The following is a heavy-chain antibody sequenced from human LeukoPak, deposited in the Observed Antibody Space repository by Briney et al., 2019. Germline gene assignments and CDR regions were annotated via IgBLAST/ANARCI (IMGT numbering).Heavy chain of an antibody. Sequence: GGSLRLSCAASGFPFGSYGMHWVRQAPGKGLESVAVIWYDGSNKYYADSVKGRFTISRDNSKNTLYLQMNSLRAEDTAMYYCARDFSGSYFDYWGQGTLVTVSS. CDR1: GFPFGSYG. V-gene: IGHV3-33*01. CDR3: ARDFSGSYFDY. D-gene: IGHD1-26*01. CDR2: IWYDGSNK. J-gene: IGHJ4*02.